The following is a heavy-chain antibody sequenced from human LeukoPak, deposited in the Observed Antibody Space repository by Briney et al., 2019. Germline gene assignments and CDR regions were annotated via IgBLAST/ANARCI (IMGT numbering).Heavy chain of an antibody. Sequence: GGSLRLSCAASGFTFNNYGMSWVRQAPGKGLEWVSAITGGGGGTYYADSVKGRFTISRDNSKNTLYLQMNSLRAEDTAVYYCAHGAMYQLDYWGQGTLVIVSS. CDR3: AHGAMYQLDY. CDR2: ITGGGGGT. V-gene: IGHV3-23*01. D-gene: IGHD2-2*01. CDR1: GFTFNNYG. J-gene: IGHJ4*02.